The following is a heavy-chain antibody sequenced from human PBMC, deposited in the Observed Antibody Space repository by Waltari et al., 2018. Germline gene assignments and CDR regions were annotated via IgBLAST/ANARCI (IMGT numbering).Heavy chain of an antibody. CDR1: GGSFSGYY. CDR2: INHSGST. Sequence: QVQLQQWGAGLLKPSETLSLTCAVYGGSFSGYYWSWIRQPPGKGLEWIGEINHSGSTNTNPSLKSGVTISVDTHKNQFSRKLSSVTAADTAVYYCARGTITKKYYYGSGSYYRPLEYWGQGTLVTVSS. D-gene: IGHD3-10*01. V-gene: IGHV4-34*01. CDR3: ARGTITKKYYYGSGSYYRPLEY. J-gene: IGHJ4*02.